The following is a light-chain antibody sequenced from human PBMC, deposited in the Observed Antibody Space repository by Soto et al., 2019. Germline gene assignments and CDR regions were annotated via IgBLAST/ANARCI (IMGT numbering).Light chain of an antibody. J-gene: IGKJ3*01. CDR1: QYISRY. CDR3: QQLDLYPIT. CDR2: LAT. Sequence: DIQLTQSPSLLSASIGDRVTITCRASQYISRYLAWYQQKPGTAPRLLIALATTLQGGVPSRFSGSGSGTEFTLTISGLQPEDIATYYCQQLDLYPITCGPGTAVEIK. V-gene: IGKV1-9*01.